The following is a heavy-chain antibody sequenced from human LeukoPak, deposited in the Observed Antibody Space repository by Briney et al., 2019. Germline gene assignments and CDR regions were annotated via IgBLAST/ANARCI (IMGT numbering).Heavy chain of an antibody. CDR2: IYYSGST. J-gene: IGHJ4*02. Sequence: SETLSLTCTVSGGSISSSSYYWGWIRQPPGKGLEWIASIYYSGSTYYNPSLKSRVTISVDTSKNQFSLKLSSVTAADTAVYYCARHVRGHDYGDYHFDYWGQGTLVTVSS. V-gene: IGHV4-39*01. CDR1: GGSISSSSYY. D-gene: IGHD4-17*01. CDR3: ARHVRGHDYGDYHFDY.